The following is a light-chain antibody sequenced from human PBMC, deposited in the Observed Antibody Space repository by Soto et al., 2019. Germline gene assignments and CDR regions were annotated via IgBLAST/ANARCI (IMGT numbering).Light chain of an antibody. J-gene: IGKJ2*01. CDR2: DAS. V-gene: IGKV1-13*02. Sequence: AIQLTQSPSSLSASVGDRVTITCRASQGISSALAWFQQKPGKAPELLIYDASTLESGVPSRFSGSGSGTDFSLTISSLQPEDFATYCCQQFNSYPRTFGQGTKLEIK. CDR3: QQFNSYPRT. CDR1: QGISSA.